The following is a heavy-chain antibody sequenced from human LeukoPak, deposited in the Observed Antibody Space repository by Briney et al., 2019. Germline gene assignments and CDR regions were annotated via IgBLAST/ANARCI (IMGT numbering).Heavy chain of an antibody. J-gene: IGHJ4*02. CDR1: GGSISSGGYY. V-gene: IGHV4-30-2*03. D-gene: IGHD4-11*01. CDR3: ARRAYDYSSPFDY. CDR2: IYYSGST. Sequence: PSQTLSLTCTVSGGSISSGGYYWSWIRQPPGKGLEWIGYIYYSGSTYYNPSLKSRVTISVDTSKNQFSLKLSSVTAADTAVYYCARRAYDYSSPFDYWGQGTLVTVSS.